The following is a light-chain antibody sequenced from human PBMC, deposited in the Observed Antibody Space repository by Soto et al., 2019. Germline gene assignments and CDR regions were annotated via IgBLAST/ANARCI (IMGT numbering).Light chain of an antibody. CDR3: GTWDSSLSAVV. V-gene: IGLV1-51*01. Sequence: QSVLTQPPSVSAAPGQKVTISCSGSTSNIGYNYVSWYQQLPGSAPKLLIYDNNQRPSGIPDRFSGSKSGTSATLGITGLQTGDEADYYCGTWDSSLSAVVFGGGTKLTVL. CDR1: TSNIGYNY. CDR2: DNN. J-gene: IGLJ2*01.